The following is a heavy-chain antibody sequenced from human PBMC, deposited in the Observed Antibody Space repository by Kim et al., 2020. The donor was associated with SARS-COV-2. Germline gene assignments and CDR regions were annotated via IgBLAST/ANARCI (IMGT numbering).Heavy chain of an antibody. J-gene: IGHJ4*02. CDR3: ARDLSREWDGFIDY. Sequence: GGSLRLSCVASGFTFGYYWMSWVRQAPGKGLEWVANIKEDAGQTHYLGSVKGRFTISRDNAKNSLFLQMNSLRVEDTAVYYCARDLSREWDGFIDYWGQGIPLSVSS. D-gene: IGHD1-26*01. CDR1: GFTFGYYW. V-gene: IGHV3-7*03. CDR2: IKEDAGQT.